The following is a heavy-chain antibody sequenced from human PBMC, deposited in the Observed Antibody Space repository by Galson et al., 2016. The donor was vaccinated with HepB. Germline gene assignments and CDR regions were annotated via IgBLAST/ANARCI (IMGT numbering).Heavy chain of an antibody. CDR3: ARKKPLDCYGGSCFYYFGMDV. CDR2: ISSDGTVI. J-gene: IGHJ6*04. V-gene: IGHV3-11*01. Sequence: SLRLSCAASNFTFSDYPMPWIRQAPGKGLEWLSYISSDGTVIYYADSVKGRFSTSRDDASHSLHLQMNSLRAEDTAIYYCARKKPLDCYGGSCFYYFGMDVWGKGTTVIVSS. D-gene: IGHD4-23*01. CDR1: NFTFSDYP.